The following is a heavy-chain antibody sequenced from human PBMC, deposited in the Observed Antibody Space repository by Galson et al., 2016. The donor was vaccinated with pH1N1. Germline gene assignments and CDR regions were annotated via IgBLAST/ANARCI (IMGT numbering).Heavy chain of an antibody. CDR2: IIPVFGTA. V-gene: IGHV1-69*05. D-gene: IGHD6-19*01. J-gene: IGHJ4*02. CDR1: GRSFISHA. CDR3: AKRYRSGWYYFDY. Sequence: SVKVSCKASGRSFISHAITWVRQAPGQGLEWMGGIIPVFGTANYAQKFQGRVSITTDESTSTASMELSSLTSEDTAVYYCAKRYRSGWYYFDYWGQGTLVTVSS.